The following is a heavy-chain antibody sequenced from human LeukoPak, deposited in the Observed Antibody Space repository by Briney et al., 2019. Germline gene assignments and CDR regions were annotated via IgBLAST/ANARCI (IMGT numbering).Heavy chain of an antibody. CDR1: GGSISGYY. CDR3: ARDTAGDYGGNSARWNYFDY. V-gene: IGHV4-4*02. Sequence: PSQTLSLTCAVSGGSISGYYWSWVRQPPGKGLEWIGEIYHSGSTNYNPSLKSRVTISVDKSKNQFSLKLSSVTAADTAVYYCARDTAGDYGGNSARWNYFDYWGQGTLVTVSS. CDR2: IYHSGST. J-gene: IGHJ4*02. D-gene: IGHD4-23*01.